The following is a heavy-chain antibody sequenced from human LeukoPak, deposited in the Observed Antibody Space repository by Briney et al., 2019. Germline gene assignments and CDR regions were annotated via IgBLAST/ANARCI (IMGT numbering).Heavy chain of an antibody. CDR3: ARDPDIVVVVAATLAPI. J-gene: IGHJ4*02. D-gene: IGHD2-15*01. V-gene: IGHV4-30-2*01. Sequence: NPSETLSLTCAVSGGSISSGGYSWNWIRQPPGKGLEWIGYIYHSGSTYYNPSLKSRVTISVDRSKNQFSLKLSSVTAADTAVYYCARDPDIVVVVAATLAPIWGQGTLVTVSS. CDR1: GGSISSGGYS. CDR2: IYHSGST.